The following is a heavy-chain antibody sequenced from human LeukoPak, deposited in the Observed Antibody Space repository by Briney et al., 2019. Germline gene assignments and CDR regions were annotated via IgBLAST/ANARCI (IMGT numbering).Heavy chain of an antibody. D-gene: IGHD3-9*01. J-gene: IGHJ4*02. CDR2: ISYDGSNK. Sequence: GGSLRLSCAASGFTFSSYAMHWVRQAPGKGLEWVAVISYDGSNKYYADSVKGRFTISRDNSKNTLYLQMNSLRAEDTAVYYGARDKGYFDWLLLVYWGQGTLVTVSS. V-gene: IGHV3-30-3*01. CDR1: GFTFSSYA. CDR3: ARDKGYFDWLLLVY.